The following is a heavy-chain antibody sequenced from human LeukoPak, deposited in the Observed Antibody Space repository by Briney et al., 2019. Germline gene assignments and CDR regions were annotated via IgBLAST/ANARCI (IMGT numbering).Heavy chain of an antibody. J-gene: IGHJ4*02. CDR2: ISSDGSNK. D-gene: IGHD3-22*01. Sequence: GGSLRLSCAASGFTFSSYAIHWVRQAPGKGLEWVAVISSDGSNKYYADSVKGRFTISRDNSKNTLYLQINSLRAEDTAVYYCARSLGYYDSSGTRGDYWGRGTLVTVSS. V-gene: IGHV3-30*04. CDR3: ARSLGYYDSSGTRGDY. CDR1: GFTFSSYA.